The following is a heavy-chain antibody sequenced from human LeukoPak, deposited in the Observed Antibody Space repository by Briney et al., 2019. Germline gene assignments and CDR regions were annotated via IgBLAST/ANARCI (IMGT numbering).Heavy chain of an antibody. CDR2: IYSGGST. D-gene: IGHD6-13*01. Sequence: PGGSLRLSCAASGFTVSSNYMSWVRQAPGKGLEWVSVIYSGGSTYYADSVKGRFTISRDNSKNTLYLQKNSLRAEDTAVYYCASSWRKAAAGTFDYWGQGTLVTVSS. CDR1: GFTVSSNY. V-gene: IGHV3-66*02. CDR3: ASSWRKAAAGTFDY. J-gene: IGHJ4*02.